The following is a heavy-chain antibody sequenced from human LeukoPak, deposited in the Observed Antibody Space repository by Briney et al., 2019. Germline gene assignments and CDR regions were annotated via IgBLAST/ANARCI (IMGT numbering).Heavy chain of an antibody. Sequence: QPGGSLRLSCAASGFTFSSYAMSWVRQAPGKGLGWVSTISGSGGSTYYADSVKGRFTISRDNSKNTLYLQMNSLRAEDTAVYYCAKDNPRYYYMDVWGKGTTVTVSS. CDR3: AKDNPRYYYMDV. J-gene: IGHJ6*03. V-gene: IGHV3-23*01. CDR1: GFTFSSYA. CDR2: ISGSGGST.